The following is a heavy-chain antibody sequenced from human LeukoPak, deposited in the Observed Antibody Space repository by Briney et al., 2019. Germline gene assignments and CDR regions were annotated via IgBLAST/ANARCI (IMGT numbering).Heavy chain of an antibody. CDR2: IRYDGSNK. V-gene: IGHV3-30*02. D-gene: IGHD6-19*01. CDR1: GFTFSSYG. J-gene: IGHJ4*02. Sequence: GGSLRLSCAASGFTFSSYGMHWVRQAPGKGLEWVAFIRYDGSNKYYADYVKGRFTISRDNSKNTLYLQMNSLRDEDTAVYYCARSIAVAGAFDYWGQGTLVTVSS. CDR3: ARSIAVAGAFDY.